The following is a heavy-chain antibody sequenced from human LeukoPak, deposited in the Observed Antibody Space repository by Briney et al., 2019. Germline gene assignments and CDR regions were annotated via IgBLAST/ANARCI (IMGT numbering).Heavy chain of an antibody. V-gene: IGHV1-18*01. D-gene: IGHD3-10*01. CDR3: ARARFYGSGSYYLDY. CDR1: GYTFTSYG. CDR2: ISAYNGNT. J-gene: IGHJ4*02. Sequence: ASVKVSCKASGYTFTSYGISGVREAPGQGLEWRGWISAYNGNTNYAQKLQGRVTMTTDTPTSTAYMELRSLRSDDTAVYYCARARFYGSGSYYLDYWGQGTLVTVSS.